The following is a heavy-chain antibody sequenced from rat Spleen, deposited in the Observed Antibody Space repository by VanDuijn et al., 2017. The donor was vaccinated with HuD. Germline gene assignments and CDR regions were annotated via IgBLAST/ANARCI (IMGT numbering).Heavy chain of an antibody. Sequence: EVQLVESGGGLVQPGRSLKLSCAASGFTFSNYYMAWVRQAPKKGLEWVATISTSGSRTYYPDSVKGRFTISRDNAKSSLYLQMNSLKSEDTATYYCARLRGYGYNYDYFDYWGQGVMVTVSS. V-gene: IGHV5-25*01. CDR1: GFTFSNYY. D-gene: IGHD1-9*01. J-gene: IGHJ2*01. CDR2: ISTSGSRT. CDR3: ARLRGYGYNYDYFDY.